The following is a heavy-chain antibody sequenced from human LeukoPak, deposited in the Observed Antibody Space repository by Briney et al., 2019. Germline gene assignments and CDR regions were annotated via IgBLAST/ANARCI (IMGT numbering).Heavy chain of an antibody. J-gene: IGHJ4*02. CDR1: GFTFSSYA. V-gene: IGHV3-48*03. D-gene: IGHD4-23*01. CDR3: ARDYGGSSPFDY. Sequence: GGSLRLSCAASGFTFSSYAMHWVRQAPGKGLEWVSYISSSGSTIYYADSVKGRFTISRDNAKNSLYLQMNSLRAEDTAVYYCARDYGGSSPFDYWGQGTLVTVSS. CDR2: ISSSGSTI.